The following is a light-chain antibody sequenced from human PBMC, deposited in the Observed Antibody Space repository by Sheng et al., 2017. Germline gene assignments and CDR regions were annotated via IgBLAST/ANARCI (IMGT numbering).Light chain of an antibody. Sequence: DIQMTQSPSTLSASVGDRVTITCRASQSIGSWLAWYQQKPGKAPKLLIYAASTLQSGVPSRFSGSGSGTDFTLTISCQQSEDFATYYCQQYYSYPFTFGPGTKVDIK. CDR2: AAS. V-gene: IGKV1-5*01. CDR1: QSIGSW. J-gene: IGKJ3*01. CDR3: QQYYSYPFT.